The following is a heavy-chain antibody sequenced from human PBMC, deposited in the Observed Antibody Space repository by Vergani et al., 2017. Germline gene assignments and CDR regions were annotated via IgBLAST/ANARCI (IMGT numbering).Heavy chain of an antibody. CDR3: ARHGVWGYFDFDY. CDR1: GFTFDDYG. V-gene: IGHV4-34*01. D-gene: IGHD2-8*01. J-gene: IGHJ4*02. CDR2: INHSGST. Sequence: VQLVESGGGVVRPGGSLRLSCAASGFTFDDYGMSWVRQAPGKGLEWIGEINHSGSTNYNPSLKSRVTISVDTSKNQFSLKLSSVTAADTAVYYCARHGVWGYFDFDYWGQGTLVTVSS.